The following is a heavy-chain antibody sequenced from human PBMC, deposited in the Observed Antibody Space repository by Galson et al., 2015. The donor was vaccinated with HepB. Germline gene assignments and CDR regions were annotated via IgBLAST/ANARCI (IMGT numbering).Heavy chain of an antibody. CDR1: GFTFSSYA. V-gene: IGHV3-30-3*01. J-gene: IGHJ4*02. Sequence: SLRLSCAASGFTFSSYAMHWVRQAPGKGLEWVAVISYDGSNKYYADSVKGRFTISRDNSKNTVYLQMNSLRAEDTAVYYCARSWEPPSRVAYWGRGSLVPAS. CDR2: ISYDGSNK. CDR3: ARSWEPPSRVAY. D-gene: IGHD1-26*01.